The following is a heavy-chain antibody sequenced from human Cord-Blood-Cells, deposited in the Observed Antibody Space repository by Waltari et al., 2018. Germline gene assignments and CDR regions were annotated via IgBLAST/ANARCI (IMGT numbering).Heavy chain of an antibody. CDR3: ARNWNYDAFDI. CDR2: IIPILGIA. D-gene: IGHD1-7*01. Sequence: QMQLVHSGAEVRKRGSSVKVSCKASGDTLHSNAIRSVGQAAGQGVEWMGRIIPILGIANDAQKFQGRVTITADKSTSTAYMELSSLRSEDTAVYYCARNWNYDAFDIWGQGTMVTVSS. J-gene: IGHJ3*02. CDR1: GDTLHSNA. V-gene: IGHV1-69*09.